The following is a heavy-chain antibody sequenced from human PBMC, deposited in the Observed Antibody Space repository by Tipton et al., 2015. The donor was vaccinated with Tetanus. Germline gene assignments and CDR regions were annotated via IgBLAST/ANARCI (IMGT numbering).Heavy chain of an antibody. CDR1: GGSLNTFY. J-gene: IGHJ6*02. CDR3: ARDFRERSGTYYSYYYTMDV. V-gene: IGHV4-4*07. CDR2: VYSSGST. D-gene: IGHD1-26*01. Sequence: TLSLTCTVSGGSLNTFYWNWIRQPAGKGLEWIGRVYSSGSTNYNPSLKSRATMSTDASKNQFSLELTSVTAADTAVYYCARDFRERSGTYYSYYYTMDVWGQGTTVTVSS.